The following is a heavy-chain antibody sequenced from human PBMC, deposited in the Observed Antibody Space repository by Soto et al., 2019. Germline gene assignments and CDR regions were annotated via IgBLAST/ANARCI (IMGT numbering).Heavy chain of an antibody. V-gene: IGHV4-31*03. CDR3: ARARLRAVYAFDF. CDR2: IYYNGNT. CDR1: GVSITSGAYY. D-gene: IGHD4-17*01. J-gene: IGHJ3*01. Sequence: SETLSLTCTLSGVSITSGAYYWAWVRQHPGKGLEWIGYIYYNGNTYFSPSLKSRLTISIDTSKNQFSLKLSSVTAADTAMYYCARARLRAVYAFDFWGQGTMVTVSS.